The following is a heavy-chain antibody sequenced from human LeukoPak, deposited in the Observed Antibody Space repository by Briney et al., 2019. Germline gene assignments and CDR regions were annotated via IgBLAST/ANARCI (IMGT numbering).Heavy chain of an antibody. CDR3: AREVAAAGTDYYGMDV. D-gene: IGHD6-13*01. Sequence: ASVKVSCKASGYTFTCYDINRVRQATGQGLEWTGSMNPNSGNTGYAQKFQGRVTMTRNTSISTAYMELSSLRSEDTAVYYCAREVAAAGTDYYGMDVWGQGTTVTVSS. J-gene: IGHJ6*02. CDR1: GYTFTCYD. V-gene: IGHV1-8*01. CDR2: MNPNSGNT.